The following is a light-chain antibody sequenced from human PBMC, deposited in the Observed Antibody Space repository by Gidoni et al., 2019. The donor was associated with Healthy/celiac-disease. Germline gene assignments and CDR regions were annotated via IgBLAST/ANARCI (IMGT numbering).Light chain of an antibody. CDR2: GAS. Sequence: DIVMTQSPDSLAVSLGERATINCKSSQRVLDSSNIKNYLAWYQQKPGQPPKLLIYGASTRESGVPDRFSGSGSGTDFTLTISSLQAEDVAVYYCQQYYSTPPYSFGQGTKLEIK. CDR1: QRVLDSSNIKNY. CDR3: QQYYSTPPYS. J-gene: IGKJ2*03. V-gene: IGKV4-1*01.